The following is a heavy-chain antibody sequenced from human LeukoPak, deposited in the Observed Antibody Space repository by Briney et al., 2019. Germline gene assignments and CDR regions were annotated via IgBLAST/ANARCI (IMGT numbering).Heavy chain of an antibody. J-gene: IGHJ4*02. D-gene: IGHD3-22*01. CDR3: ARDEGLYDSSGAIDY. CDR2: ISWDSGSI. V-gene: IGHV3-9*01. CDR1: GFTFYDYV. Sequence: PGGPLRRYCAASGFTFYDYVMHWLRQPPGEGLEWVSGISWDSGSIGYADSVKGRFTISRDNAKNSLYLQMNSLRAEDTAVYYCARDEGLYDSSGAIDYWGQGTLVTVSS.